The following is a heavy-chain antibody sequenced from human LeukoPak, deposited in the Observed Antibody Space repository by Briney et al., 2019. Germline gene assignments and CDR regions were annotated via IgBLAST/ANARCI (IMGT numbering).Heavy chain of an antibody. V-gene: IGHV4-34*01. CDR1: GVPFSNYY. Sequence: SETLSLTCAVSGVPFSNYYWSWVRQSPRQGLEWIGEMNHSGYTNYSPSLKSQVTMPIDTSKNKFSLKLTSVTAADAGVYYCTRAVAGHPDWGQGTLVTVSS. D-gene: IGHD6-19*01. CDR2: MNHSGYT. J-gene: IGHJ4*02. CDR3: TRAVAGHPD.